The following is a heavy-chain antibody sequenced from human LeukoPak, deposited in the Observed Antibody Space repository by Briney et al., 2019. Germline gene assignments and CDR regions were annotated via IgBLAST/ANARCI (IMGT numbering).Heavy chain of an antibody. D-gene: IGHD1-26*01. CDR3: AKRGAEVGATVAPGDY. V-gene: IGHV3-23*01. CDR1: GFTFSSYV. J-gene: IGHJ4*02. CDR2: ISDSGGST. Sequence: GGSLRLSCAASGFTFSSYVMSWVRQAPGKGLEWVSAISDSGGSTYYADSVKGRFTISRDNSKNTLYLQMNSLRAEDTAVYYCAKRGAEVGATVAPGDYWGQGTLVTVSS.